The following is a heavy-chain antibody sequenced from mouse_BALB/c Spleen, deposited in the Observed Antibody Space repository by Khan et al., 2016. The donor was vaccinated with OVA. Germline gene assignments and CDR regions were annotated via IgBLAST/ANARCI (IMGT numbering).Heavy chain of an antibody. CDR1: GLNIKDTY. Sequence: EVQLQQSGAELVKSGATVKLSCTASGLNIKDTYMHWLKQWPEPGLEWIGRIDPPHGNNKYDPKFPGKATITADSSSNPAYLQLSSLASENRAVYFDARMARKWDQGTTLTVSS. CDR3: ARMARK. CDR2: IDPPHGNN. J-gene: IGHJ2*01. V-gene: IGHV14-3*02.